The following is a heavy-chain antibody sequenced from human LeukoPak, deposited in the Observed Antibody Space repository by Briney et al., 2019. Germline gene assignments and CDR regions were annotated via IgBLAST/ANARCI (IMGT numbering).Heavy chain of an antibody. CDR2: IKRKSAGGTI. V-gene: IGHV3-15*01. D-gene: IGHD5-12*01. Sequence: GGSLRLSCATSGLTFTNAWMSWFRQAPGKGLEWVGRIKRKSAGGTIDYAAPVKGRFTISRDDSKNTLYLQMNSLKTEDTAIYYCATEYSVFAFDIWGQGTVVTVSS. J-gene: IGHJ3*02. CDR1: GLTFTNAW. CDR3: ATEYSVFAFDI.